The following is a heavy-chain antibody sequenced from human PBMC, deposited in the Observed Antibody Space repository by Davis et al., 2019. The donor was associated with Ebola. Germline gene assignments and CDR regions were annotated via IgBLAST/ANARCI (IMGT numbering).Heavy chain of an antibody. CDR3: ARLRYSSGYNWFDP. V-gene: IGHV5-51*01. Sequence: PGGSLRLSCKGSGYSFTSYWIGWVRQMPGKGLEWMGIIYPGDSDTRYSPSFQGQVTISADKSISTAYLQWSSLKASDTAMYYCARLRYSSGYNWFDPWGQGTLVTVSS. CDR2: IYPGDSDT. CDR1: GYSFTSYW. D-gene: IGHD6-19*01. J-gene: IGHJ5*02.